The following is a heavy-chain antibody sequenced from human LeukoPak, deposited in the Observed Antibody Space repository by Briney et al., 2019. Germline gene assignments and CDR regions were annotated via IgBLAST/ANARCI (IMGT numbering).Heavy chain of an antibody. D-gene: IGHD6-13*01. CDR2: IIPIFGTA. V-gene: IGHV1-69*06. CDR3: ARMLGASSWYSLDY. CDR1: GYTFTGYY. J-gene: IGHJ4*02. Sequence: GASVKVSCKASGYTFTGYYMHWVRQAPGQGLEWMGGIIPIFGTANYAQKFQGRVTITADKSTSTAYMELSSLRSEDTAVYYCARMLGASSWYSLDYWGQGTLVTVSS.